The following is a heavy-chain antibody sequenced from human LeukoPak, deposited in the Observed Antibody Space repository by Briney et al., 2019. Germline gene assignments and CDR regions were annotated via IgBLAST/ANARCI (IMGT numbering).Heavy chain of an antibody. CDR2: IYYSGST. CDR3: ARDQGIAAAGHYYYYMDV. CDR1: GGSISFYY. V-gene: IGHV4-59*01. Sequence: PSETLSLTCTVSGGSISFYYWSWIRQPPGKGLEWIGYIYYSGSTNYNPSLKSRVPISVDTSKNQFSLKLSSVTAADTTVYYCARDQGIAAAGHYYYYMDVWGKGTTVTVSS. D-gene: IGHD6-13*01. J-gene: IGHJ6*03.